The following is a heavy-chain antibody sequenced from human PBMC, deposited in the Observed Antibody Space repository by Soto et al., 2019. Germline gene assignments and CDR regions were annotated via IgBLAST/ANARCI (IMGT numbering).Heavy chain of an antibody. J-gene: IGHJ4*02. CDR2: ISESGGST. CDR3: AKRSPYSSGWYSPIFDY. V-gene: IGHV3-23*01. D-gene: IGHD6-13*01. Sequence: YLRLSCEVSGLSFSDYAFSSFRQAPCNGLEWVSGISESGGSTHYADSVRGRFTVSRDNSKNSLSLRMNSLRDEYTAVYFCAKRSPYSSGWYSPIFDYWGQGALVTESS. CDR1: GLSFSDYA.